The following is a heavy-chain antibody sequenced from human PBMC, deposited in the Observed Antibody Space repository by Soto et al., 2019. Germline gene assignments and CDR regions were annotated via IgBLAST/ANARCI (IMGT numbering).Heavy chain of an antibody. CDR1: GFTFDDYA. V-gene: IGHV3-9*01. J-gene: IGHJ4*02. D-gene: IGHD5-18*01. Sequence: EVQLVESGGGLVKPGRSLRLSCAASGFTFDDYAMHWVRQAPGKGLEWVSGISWNSGSIGYADSVKGRFTISRDNAKNSLYLQMNSLRAEDTALYYCAKGWRQGDTAMYPFDYWGQGTLVTVSS. CDR2: ISWNSGSI. CDR3: AKGWRQGDTAMYPFDY.